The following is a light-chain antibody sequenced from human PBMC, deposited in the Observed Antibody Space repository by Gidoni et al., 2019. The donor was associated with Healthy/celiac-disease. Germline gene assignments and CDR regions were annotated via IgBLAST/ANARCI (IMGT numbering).Light chain of an antibody. CDR1: SSNIGSNT. Sequence: VLTQPPSASGTPGQRVTISCSGSSSNIGSNTVTWYQQLPGPAPKLLIYSNNQRPSGVPDRFSGSKSGTSAALAISGLQSEDEADYYCSAWDDSLNGPVFGGGTKLTVL. V-gene: IGLV1-44*01. CDR3: SAWDDSLNGPV. J-gene: IGLJ2*01. CDR2: SNN.